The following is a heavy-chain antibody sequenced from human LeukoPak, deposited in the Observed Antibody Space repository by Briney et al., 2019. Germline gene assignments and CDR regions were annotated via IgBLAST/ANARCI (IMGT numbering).Heavy chain of an antibody. V-gene: IGHV4-59*01. J-gene: IGHJ3*02. Sequence: SETLSLTCTVSGGSISSYYWSWIRQPPGKGLEWIGYIYYSGSTNYNPSLKSRVTISVDTSKNQFSLKLSSVTAADTAVYYCAREWESNDAFDIWGQGTMVTVSS. CDR1: GGSISSYY. CDR2: IYYSGST. D-gene: IGHD1-26*01. CDR3: AREWESNDAFDI.